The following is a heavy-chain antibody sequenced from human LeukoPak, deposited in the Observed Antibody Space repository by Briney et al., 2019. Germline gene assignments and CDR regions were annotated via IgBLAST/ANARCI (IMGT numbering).Heavy chain of an antibody. Sequence: PSETLSLTCTVSGASIGGGSYYWAWIRQPPGKGLEWIGSIYYSGNTFYNPSLKSRVTVSVDTSKNQFSLRLTSVTAADTAVYYCARRANYYASSGYRFDYWGQGTLVTVSS. J-gene: IGHJ4*02. CDR3: ARRANYYASSGYRFDY. D-gene: IGHD3-22*01. CDR1: GASIGGGSYY. CDR2: IYYSGNT. V-gene: IGHV4-39*01.